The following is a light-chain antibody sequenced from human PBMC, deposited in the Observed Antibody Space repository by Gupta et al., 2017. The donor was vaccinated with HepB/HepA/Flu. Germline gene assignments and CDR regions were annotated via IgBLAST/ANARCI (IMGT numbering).Light chain of an antibody. CDR3: QQDESSPPIT. J-gene: IGKJ5*01. V-gene: IGKV3-20*01. CDR1: QSVSSY. CDR2: GAS. Sequence: IVLTQSPGTLSLSPGERAPLSCRASQSVSSYLAWYQQKPGQAPRLLIYGASSRATGIPDRFSGSGSGTDFTLTISRREPEDFAVYYCQQDESSPPITFGQGTRLEIK.